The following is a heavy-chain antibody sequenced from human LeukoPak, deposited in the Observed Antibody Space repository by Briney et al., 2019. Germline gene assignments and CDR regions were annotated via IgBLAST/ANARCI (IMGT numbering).Heavy chain of an antibody. CDR1: VYTFTSYG. V-gene: IGHV1-18*04. CDR2: ISAYNGNT. CDR3: ARRRYCSSTSCYALGYFDY. D-gene: IGHD2-2*01. Sequence: ASVKVSCKASVYTFTSYGISWVRQAPGQGLEWMGWISAYNGNTNYAQKLQGRVTMTTDTSTSTAYMELRSLRSDDTAVYYCARRRYCSSTSCYALGYFDYWGQGTLVTVSS. J-gene: IGHJ4*02.